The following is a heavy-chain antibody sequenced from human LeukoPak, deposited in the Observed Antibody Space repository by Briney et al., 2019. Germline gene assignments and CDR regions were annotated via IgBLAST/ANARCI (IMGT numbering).Heavy chain of an antibody. J-gene: IGHJ6*03. D-gene: IGHD6-13*01. Sequence: PSETLSLTCAVYGGSFRGYYWSWIRQPPGKGLEWIGEINHRGSTNYNPSLKRRVTISVDTSKNQFSLKLSSVTAADTAVYYCARGRPYSSSWPYYYYYYMDVWGKGTTVTVSS. CDR2: INHRGST. CDR1: GGSFRGYY. V-gene: IGHV4-34*01. CDR3: ARGRPYSSSWPYYYYYYMDV.